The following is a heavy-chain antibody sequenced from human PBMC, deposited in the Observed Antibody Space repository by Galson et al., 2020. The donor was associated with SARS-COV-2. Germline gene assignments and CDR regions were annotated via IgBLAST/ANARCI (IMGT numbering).Heavy chain of an antibody. CDR1: GVTFDDYG. V-gene: IGHV3-20*04. CDR2: INKNGGST. Sequence: GGSLRLSCAASGVTFDDYGMSWVRQVPGKGLEWVCGINKNGGSTNYADSVRGRFTISRDNAKNSLYLQMNSLRAEDMALYFCARGYLAGPFDIWAQGTMVTVSS. D-gene: IGHD2-2*01. CDR3: ARGYLAGPFDI. J-gene: IGHJ3*02.